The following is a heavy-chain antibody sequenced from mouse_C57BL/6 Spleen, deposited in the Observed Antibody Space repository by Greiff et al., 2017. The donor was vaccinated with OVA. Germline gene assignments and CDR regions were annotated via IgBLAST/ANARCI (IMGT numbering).Heavy chain of an antibody. D-gene: IGHD2-3*01. CDR2: IYWDDDK. Sequence: VKLMESGPGILQSSQTLSLTCSFSGFSLSTSGMGVSWIRQPSGKGLEWLAHIYWDDDKRYNPSLKSRLTISKDTSRNQVFLKITSVDTADTATYYCARRGYDGYYRYFDYWGQGTTLTVSS. CDR1: GFSLSTSGMG. V-gene: IGHV8-12*01. J-gene: IGHJ2*01. CDR3: ARRGYDGYYRYFDY.